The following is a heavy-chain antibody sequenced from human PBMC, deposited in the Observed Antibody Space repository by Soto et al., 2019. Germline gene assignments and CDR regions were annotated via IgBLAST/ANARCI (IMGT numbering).Heavy chain of an antibody. Sequence: SETQCLTCTVTYGSFRTRCPYWSWLRQHTVKGLEWIGSIRDGETTYYNPSLKSRVNMSMDTSKRQLSLDMRSLTVADTAIYFCARGRDYSKTAYWGQGTLVTVSS. CDR2: IRDGETT. CDR1: YGSFRTRCPY. V-gene: IGHV4-31*03. D-gene: IGHD4-4*01. J-gene: IGHJ4*02. CDR3: ARGRDYSKTAY.